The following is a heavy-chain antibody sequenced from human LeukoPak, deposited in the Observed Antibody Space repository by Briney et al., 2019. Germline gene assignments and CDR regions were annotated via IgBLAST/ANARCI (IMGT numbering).Heavy chain of an antibody. Sequence: GASVKVSCKASGGTFSSYAISWERQAPGPGLEWMGVIIPIFGRANYAQKFQGRVTFTADKYTCTAYMELSSLRSEHTAVYYCARYLNEGRHPWGEGTRVTVSS. V-gene: IGHV1-69*06. CDR2: IIPIFGRA. D-gene: IGHD2-15*01. CDR1: GGTFSSYA. CDR3: ARYLNEGRHP. J-gene: IGHJ5*02.